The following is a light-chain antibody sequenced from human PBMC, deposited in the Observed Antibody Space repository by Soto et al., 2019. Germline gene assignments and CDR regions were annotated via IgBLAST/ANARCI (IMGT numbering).Light chain of an antibody. CDR1: SSDVGGYNY. Sequence: QSVLTQPPSASGSPGQSVTISCTGTSSDVGGYNYVSWYQQHPGKAPKLMIYEVSTRPSGVPDRFSGSKSGNTASLTVSWLQAEDEADYYCSSYAGSNNVVFGGGTKVTVL. V-gene: IGLV2-8*01. CDR2: EVS. J-gene: IGLJ2*01. CDR3: SSYAGSNNVV.